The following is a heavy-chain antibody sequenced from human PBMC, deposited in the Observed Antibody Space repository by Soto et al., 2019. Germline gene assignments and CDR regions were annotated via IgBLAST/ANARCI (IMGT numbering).Heavy chain of an antibody. V-gene: IGHV3-21*01. CDR2: ISSSSSYI. D-gene: IGHD4-17*01. Sequence: EVQLVESGGGLVKPGGSLRLSCAASGFTFSSYSMNWVRQAPGKGLEWVSSISSSSSYIYYADSVKGRFTISRDNAKKSLYLQMNSLRAEDTAVYYCASTAEGAAFDIWGQGTMVTVSS. CDR3: ASTAEGAAFDI. J-gene: IGHJ3*02. CDR1: GFTFSSYS.